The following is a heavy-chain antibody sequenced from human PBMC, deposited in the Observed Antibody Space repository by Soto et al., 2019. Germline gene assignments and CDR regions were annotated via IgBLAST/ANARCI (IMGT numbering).Heavy chain of an antibody. J-gene: IGHJ1*01. D-gene: IGHD1-26*01. Sequence: GSLRLSCVASGFTFSSYAMSWVRQAPGKGLEWVSAISGSGDSTYYPDSVKGRFTISRGNSKNTLYLQMNSLRAEDPAVYFCAQATVGGLQTTSSQDYFQSWGQGTLVSVYS. V-gene: IGHV3-23*01. CDR2: ISGSGDST. CDR1: GFTFSSYA. CDR3: AQATVGGLQTTSSQDYFQS.